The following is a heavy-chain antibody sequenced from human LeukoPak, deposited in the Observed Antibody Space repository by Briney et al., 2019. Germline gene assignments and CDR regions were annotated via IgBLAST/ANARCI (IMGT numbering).Heavy chain of an antibody. CDR1: GYTFTSYG. CDR2: ISAYNGNT. Sequence: ASVKVSCKASGYTFTSYGISWVRQAPGQGLEWMGWISAYNGNTNYAQKLQGRVTMATDTSTSTAYMELRSLRSDDTAVYYCAREGYCSSTSCEMDVWGKGTTVTVSS. D-gene: IGHD2-2*01. V-gene: IGHV1-18*01. CDR3: AREGYCSSTSCEMDV. J-gene: IGHJ6*04.